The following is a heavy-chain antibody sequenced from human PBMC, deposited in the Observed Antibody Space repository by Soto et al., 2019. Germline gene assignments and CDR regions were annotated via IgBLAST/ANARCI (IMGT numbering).Heavy chain of an antibody. D-gene: IGHD2-8*02. V-gene: IGHV1-46*01. J-gene: IGHJ4*02. CDR1: GYTFTNYY. CDR3: ARESGAGGFLDH. Sequence: GASVKVSCKTSGYTFTNYYMHWVRQAPGQGLEWMGIINPTGGDTTYTQSFRGRVTMTRDTSTRSLYMELSSLRSEDTAVYYCARESGAGGFLDHWAQGTLVTVSS. CDR2: INPTGGDT.